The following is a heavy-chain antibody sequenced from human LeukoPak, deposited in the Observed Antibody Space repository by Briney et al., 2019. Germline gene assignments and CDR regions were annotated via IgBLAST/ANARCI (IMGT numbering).Heavy chain of an antibody. V-gene: IGHV4-4*07. CDR1: GGSIRSYF. CDR3: AREGSTGFYYDVVDY. CDR2: IYSTGNT. Sequence: PSETLSLTCAVSGGSIRSYFWSWIRQPAGKTLEWLGRIYSTGNTNYNPSLESRVTMSVDTSKNQFSLKLSSVTAADTAVYYCAREGSTGFYYDVVDYWGQGILVTVSS. D-gene: IGHD3-22*01. J-gene: IGHJ4*02.